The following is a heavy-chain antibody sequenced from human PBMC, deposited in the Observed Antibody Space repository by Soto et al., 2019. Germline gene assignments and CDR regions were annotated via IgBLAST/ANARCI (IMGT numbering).Heavy chain of an antibody. CDR1: GFTFSSYA. V-gene: IGHV3-23*01. CDR3: AKEGGYCSSTSCYGRVYY. D-gene: IGHD2-2*03. J-gene: IGHJ4*02. Sequence: EVQLLESGGGLVQPGGSLRLSCAASGFTFSSYAMSWVRQAPGKGLEWVSAISGSGGSTYYADSVKGRFTISRDNSKNTLYLQMNSLRAEDTAVYYCAKEGGYCSSTSCYGRVYYWGQGTLVTVCS. CDR2: ISGSGGST.